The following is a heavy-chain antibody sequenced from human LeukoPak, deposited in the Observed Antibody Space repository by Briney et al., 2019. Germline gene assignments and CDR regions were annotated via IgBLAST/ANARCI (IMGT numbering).Heavy chain of an antibody. Sequence: KPSETLSLTCTVSGDSISDFHWSCIRQPPGKGLERIGYIYFSENTKYNPSLKSRVTISLDTSKSQFSLKLNSVTAADTAVYFCARVSSGWYAVDSWGQGTLVAVSS. V-gene: IGHV4-59*01. CDR1: GDSISDFH. CDR3: ARVSSGWYAVDS. J-gene: IGHJ4*02. CDR2: IYFSENT. D-gene: IGHD6-19*01.